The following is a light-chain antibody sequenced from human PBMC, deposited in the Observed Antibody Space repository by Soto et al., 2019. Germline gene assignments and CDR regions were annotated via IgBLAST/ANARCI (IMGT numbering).Light chain of an antibody. V-gene: IGKV3-20*01. Sequence: EIVLTQSPGTLSLSPGERATLSCRASQSVSSSYLAWYQQKPGQAPRLLIYGASSRATGIPDWFSGSESGTDFTLTISRLEPEDVAVYYCQQYGSSPGFTFGPGTKVDIK. J-gene: IGKJ3*01. CDR1: QSVSSSY. CDR3: QQYGSSPGFT. CDR2: GAS.